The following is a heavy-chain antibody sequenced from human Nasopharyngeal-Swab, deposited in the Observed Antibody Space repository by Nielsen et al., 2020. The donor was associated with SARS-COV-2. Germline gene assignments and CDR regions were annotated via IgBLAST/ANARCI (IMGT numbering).Heavy chain of an antibody. J-gene: IGHJ6*02. D-gene: IGHD2-2*01. Sequence: ESLKISCATSGFIFTNYEMNWVRQPPGKGLEWIGEINHSGSTNYNTSLKSRVTISVDTSKNQFSLKLSSVTAADTAVYYCARGGVVVGYYGMDVWGQGTTVTVSS. CDR3: ARGGVVVGYYGMDV. CDR1: GFIFTNYE. V-gene: IGHV4-34*01. CDR2: INHSGST.